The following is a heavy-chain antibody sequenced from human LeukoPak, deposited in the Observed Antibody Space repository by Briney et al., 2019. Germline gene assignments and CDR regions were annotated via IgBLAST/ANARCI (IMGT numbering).Heavy chain of an antibody. D-gene: IGHD2-8*01. CDR1: GGTFSSYA. J-gene: IGHJ6*03. V-gene: IGHV1-69*06. CDR2: IIPIFGTA. Sequence: ASVKVSCKASGGTFSSYAISWVRQAPGQGLEWRGGIIPIFGTANYAQKFQGRVTITADKSTSTDYMELSSLRSEDTAVYYCARDNGTYYYYYMDVWGKGTTVTVSS. CDR3: ARDNGTYYYYYMDV.